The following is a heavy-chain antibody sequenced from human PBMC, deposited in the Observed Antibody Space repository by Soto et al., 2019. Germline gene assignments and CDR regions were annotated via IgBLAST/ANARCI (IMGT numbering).Heavy chain of an antibody. CDR2: IWSDGSSK. CDR3: ARGVLH. CDR1: GFTFRNYI. Sequence: QVQLVESGGGVVQPGGSLRLSCAASGFTFRNYIMHWVRQAPGKGLEWVTLIWSDGSSKHYADSVKGRFTISRDNSKNTLYLQMDSLKTEDTAVYYCARGVLHWGQGTLVTVSS. J-gene: IGHJ4*01. V-gene: IGHV3-33*08.